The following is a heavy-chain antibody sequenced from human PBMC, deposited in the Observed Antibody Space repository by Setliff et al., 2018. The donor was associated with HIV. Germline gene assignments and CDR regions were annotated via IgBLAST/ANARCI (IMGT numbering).Heavy chain of an antibody. V-gene: IGHV4-31*03. J-gene: IGHJ4*02. Sequence: PSETLSLTCTVSGGSISSGYYYWSWIRQHPGKGLEWIGYIYYSGNPFYNPSLRSRVTISLDPSKNQFSLKLSSVTAADTAVYYCARGFDYAQRPPLYYFDYWGQGTLVTVSS. CDR1: GGSISSGYYY. CDR3: ARGFDYAQRPPLYYFDY. CDR2: IYYSGNP. D-gene: IGHD2-2*01.